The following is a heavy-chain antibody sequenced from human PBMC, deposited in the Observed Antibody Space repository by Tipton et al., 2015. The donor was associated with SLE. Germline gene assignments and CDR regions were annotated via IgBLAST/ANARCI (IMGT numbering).Heavy chain of an antibody. Sequence: LRLSCTVSGGSISSSSYYWGWIRQPPGKGLEWIGSIYYSGSTYYNPSLKSRVTISVDTSKNQFSLKLSSVTAADTVVYYCARHPPREQLVFGYFDLWGRGTLVTVSS. J-gene: IGHJ2*01. CDR1: GGSISSSSYY. CDR2: IYYSGST. CDR3: ARHPPREQLVFGYFDL. V-gene: IGHV4-39*07. D-gene: IGHD6-13*01.